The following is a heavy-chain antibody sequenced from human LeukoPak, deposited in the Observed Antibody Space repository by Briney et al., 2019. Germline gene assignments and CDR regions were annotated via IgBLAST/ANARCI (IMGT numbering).Heavy chain of an antibody. D-gene: IGHD6-19*01. V-gene: IGHV3-30-3*01. CDR3: ARGGIAVADNFWPFDY. Sequence: QPGRSLRLSCAASGFTFSSYAMHWVRQAPGKGLEWVAVISYDGSTKYYADSVKGRFTISRDNSKNTLYLQMNSLRAEDTAVYYCARGGIAVADNFWPFDYWGQGTLVTVSS. CDR1: GFTFSSYA. J-gene: IGHJ4*02. CDR2: ISYDGSTK.